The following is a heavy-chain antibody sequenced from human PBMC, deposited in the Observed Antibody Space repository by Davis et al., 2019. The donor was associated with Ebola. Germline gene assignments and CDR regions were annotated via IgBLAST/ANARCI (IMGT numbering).Heavy chain of an antibody. Sequence: PGGSLRLSCAASGFTFSSYAMSWVRQSPGKGLEWVSTISSDAAKTYYADSVLGRFTISRDNSENTLYLQMNSLTADDTAVYFCARAVFHEVLDSWGQGTPVTVSS. CDR1: GFTFSSYA. J-gene: IGHJ4*02. CDR2: ISSDAAKT. D-gene: IGHD3-3*01. CDR3: ARAVFHEVLDS. V-gene: IGHV3-23*01.